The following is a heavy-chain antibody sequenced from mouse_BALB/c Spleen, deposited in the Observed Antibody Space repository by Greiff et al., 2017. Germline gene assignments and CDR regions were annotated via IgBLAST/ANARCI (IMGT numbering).Heavy chain of an antibody. V-gene: IGHV1S137*01. J-gene: IGHJ4*01. D-gene: IGHD2-14*01. CDR1: GYTFTDYA. CDR2: ISTYYGDA. Sequence: LQESGAELVRPGVSVKISCKGSGYTFTDYAMHWVKQSHAKSLEWIGVISTYYGDASYNQKFKGKATMTVDKSSSTAYMELARLTSEDSAIYYCARKLGTTPYYYAMDYWGQGTSVTVSS. CDR3: ARKLGTTPYYYAMDY.